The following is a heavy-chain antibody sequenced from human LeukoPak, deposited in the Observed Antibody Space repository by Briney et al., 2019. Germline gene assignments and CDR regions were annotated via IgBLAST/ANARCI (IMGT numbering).Heavy chain of an antibody. V-gene: IGHV1-18*01. CDR3: ARVGYSSGWYRHFDY. CDR2: ISAYNGNT. D-gene: IGHD6-19*01. J-gene: IGHJ4*02. CDR1: GYTFTSYA. Sequence: GASVKVSCKASGYTFTSYAMHWVRQAPGQGLEWMGWISAYNGNTNYAQKLQGRVTMTTDTSTSTAYMELRSLRSDDTAVYYCARVGYSSGWYRHFDYWGQGTLVTVSS.